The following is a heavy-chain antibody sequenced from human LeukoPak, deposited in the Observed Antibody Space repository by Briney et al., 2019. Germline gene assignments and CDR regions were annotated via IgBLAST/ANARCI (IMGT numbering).Heavy chain of an antibody. D-gene: IGHD3-9*01. Sequence: GGSLRLSCAASGFTFNSYSMNWVRQAPGKGLEWVSSISSSSSYIYYADSGKGRLTISRDNAKNSLYLQMNSLRAEDTAVYYCARDLTTYYDILTGYNPLYYNGMDVWGQGTTVTVSS. CDR1: GFTFNSYS. CDR2: ISSSSSYI. J-gene: IGHJ6*02. CDR3: ARDLTTYYDILTGYNPLYYNGMDV. V-gene: IGHV3-21*01.